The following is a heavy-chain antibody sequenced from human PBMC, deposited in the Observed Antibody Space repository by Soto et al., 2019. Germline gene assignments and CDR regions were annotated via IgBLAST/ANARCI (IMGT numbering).Heavy chain of an antibody. V-gene: IGHV3-30*04. D-gene: IGHD6-19*01. CDR1: GFTFSDYA. CDR3: AREYGSGWLYGMDV. CDR2: ISNDGNSK. Sequence: PGGSLRLSCAASGFTFSDYAMHWVRQAPGKGLEWVAVISNDGNSKYYADSVKGRFTISRDNSENTLYLQMNSLRAEDTAVYFCAREYGSGWLYGMDVWGQGTTVTVSS. J-gene: IGHJ6*02.